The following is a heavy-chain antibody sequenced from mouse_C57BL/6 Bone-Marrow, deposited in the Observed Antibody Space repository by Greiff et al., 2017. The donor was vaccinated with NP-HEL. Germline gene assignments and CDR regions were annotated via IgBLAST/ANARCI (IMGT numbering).Heavy chain of an antibody. V-gene: IGHV6-6*01. CDR3: TWDYDGFAY. Sequence: EVKVEESGGGLVPPGGSMKLSCVASGFPFSDAWLDWLRPSPSTGLQWVAAIRNKANNHATYYAESVKGRFTISSDESKSRVYLQMTSLRAEDPGIYYCTWDYDGFAYWGQGTLVTVSA. CDR2: IRNKANNHAT. CDR1: GFPFSDAW. J-gene: IGHJ3*01. D-gene: IGHD2-4*01.